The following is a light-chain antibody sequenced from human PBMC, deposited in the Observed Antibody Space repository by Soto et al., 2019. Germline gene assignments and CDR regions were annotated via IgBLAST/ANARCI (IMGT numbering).Light chain of an antibody. Sequence: SALTQPRSVSGSPGQSVTISCTGTSSDVGGYRYVSWYQQHPGKAPKLMMYDVTTRTSGIPDRFSGSKSGNTASLTISGLQAEDEAYYYCSSYAGSYSFVFGTGTKLTVL. J-gene: IGLJ1*01. CDR3: SSYAGSYSFV. CDR2: DVT. CDR1: SSDVGGYRY. V-gene: IGLV2-11*01.